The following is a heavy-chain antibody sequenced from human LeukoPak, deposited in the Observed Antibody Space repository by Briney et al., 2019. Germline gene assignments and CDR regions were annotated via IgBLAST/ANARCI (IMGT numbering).Heavy chain of an antibody. V-gene: IGHV3-30*18. CDR2: ISYDGSNK. CDR3: AKGCGGSDYYGMDV. J-gene: IGHJ6*02. CDR1: GFTFSSYS. D-gene: IGHD2-15*01. Sequence: PGGSLRLSCAASGFTFSSYSMHWVRQAPGKGLEWVAVISYDGSNKYYADSVKGRFTISRDNSKNTLYLQMNSLRAEDTAVYYCAKGCGGSDYYGMDVWGQGTTVTVSS.